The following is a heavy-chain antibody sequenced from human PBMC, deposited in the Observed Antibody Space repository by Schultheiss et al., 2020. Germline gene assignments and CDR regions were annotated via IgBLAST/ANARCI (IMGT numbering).Heavy chain of an antibody. CDR2: ISYSGST. Sequence: SETLSLTCTVSGGSLSDNYWSWIRQPPGKGLEWIGYISYSGSTFYSPSLKSRVTISVDTSKNQFSLKLSSMTAADTAVYYCARLTSGYQNFYFSYYMDVWGKGTTVTVSS. CDR3: ARLTSGYQNFYFSYYMDV. J-gene: IGHJ6*03. V-gene: IGHV4-59*08. CDR1: GGSLSDNY. D-gene: IGHD3-22*01.